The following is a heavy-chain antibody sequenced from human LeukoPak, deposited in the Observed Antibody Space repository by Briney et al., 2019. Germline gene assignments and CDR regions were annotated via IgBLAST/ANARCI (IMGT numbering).Heavy chain of an antibody. CDR2: IYYSGST. CDR1: GGSLSSYY. CDR3: ARGIMPMVIDY. Sequence: PSETLSLTCTVSGGSLSSYYWSWIRQPPGKGLEWIGYIYYSGSTNYNPSPKSRFTISVTTSKNQFSLKLSSVTAAATAVYYCARGIMPMVIDYWGQGTLVTVSS. V-gene: IGHV4-59*01. J-gene: IGHJ4*02. D-gene: IGHD3-10*01.